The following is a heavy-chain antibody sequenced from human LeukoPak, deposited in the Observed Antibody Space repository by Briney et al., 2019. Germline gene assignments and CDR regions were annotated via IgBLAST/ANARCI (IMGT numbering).Heavy chain of an antibody. J-gene: IGHJ5*01. CDR1: GFTFCSYT. Sequence: EPGESLRLSCAASGFTFCSYTMNWIRQAPGKGLEWVSTISSSSGYIYYADSVRGRFTISRDNAKNSLFLQMNSLRAEDTAVYFCARGSIIAAAAPRAARRNWFDSRGQGILVTVSS. CDR2: ISSSSGYI. D-gene: IGHD6-25*01. V-gene: IGHV3-21*01. CDR3: ARGSIIAAAAPRAARRNWFDS.